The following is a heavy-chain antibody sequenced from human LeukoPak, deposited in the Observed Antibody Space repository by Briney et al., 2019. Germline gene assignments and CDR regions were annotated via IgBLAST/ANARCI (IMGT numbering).Heavy chain of an antibody. CDR1: GFTFSNFG. CDR3: AKASGEAYYYEMDV. V-gene: IGHV3-30*18. CDR2: ISYAESNK. J-gene: IGHJ6*02. Sequence: GGSLRLSCAAHGFTFSNFGMYWVRQAPGKGLEWVAFISYAESNKFYADSVKGRFTISRDNSKNTLSLHVNSLRTEDTAVYYCAKASGEAYYYEMDVWGQGTTVTVSS. D-gene: IGHD2-15*01.